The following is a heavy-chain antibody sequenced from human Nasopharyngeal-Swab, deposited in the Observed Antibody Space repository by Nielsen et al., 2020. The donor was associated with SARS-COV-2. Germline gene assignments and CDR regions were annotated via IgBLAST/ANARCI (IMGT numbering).Heavy chain of an antibody. D-gene: IGHD6-13*01. Sequence: SETLSLTCAVYGWSFSGYFLSWVRQPPGKGLEWIGEINHSGSTNYNPSPKNRVTISVDTTKNQFSLKLSSVTAADTAAYYCARYRQYRGYYYYGMDVWGQGTTVTVSS. J-gene: IGHJ6*02. CDR2: INHSGST. CDR1: GWSFSGYF. V-gene: IGHV4-34*01. CDR3: ARYRQYRGYYYYGMDV.